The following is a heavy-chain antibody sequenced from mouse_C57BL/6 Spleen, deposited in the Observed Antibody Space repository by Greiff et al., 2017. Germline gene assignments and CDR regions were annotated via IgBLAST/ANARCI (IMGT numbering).Heavy chain of an antibody. D-gene: IGHD2-2*01. J-gene: IGHJ4*01. CDR1: GFTFSSYT. Sequence: EVKLQESGGGLVKPGGSLKLSCAASGFTFSSYTMSWVRQTPEKRLEWVATISGGGGNTYYPDSVKGRFTISRDNAKNTLYLQMSSLRSEDTALYYCARRRGYDDAMDYWGQGTSVTVSS. CDR3: ARRRGYDDAMDY. CDR2: ISGGGGNT. V-gene: IGHV5-9*01.